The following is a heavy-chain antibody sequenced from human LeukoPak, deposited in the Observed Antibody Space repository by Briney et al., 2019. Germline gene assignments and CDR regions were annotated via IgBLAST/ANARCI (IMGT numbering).Heavy chain of an antibody. V-gene: IGHV3-30-3*01. CDR2: ISYDSSNY. CDR1: GFTLNTFA. Sequence: PGGSLRLSCAASGFTLNTFAMHWVRQAPGRGLEWVAVISYDSSNYYYADSVKGRFTISRDNSRNSLYLQMNSLRVEDTAIYYCARDLGYGDYEHDAFDIWGQGTMVTVSS. CDR3: ARDLGYGDYEHDAFDI. J-gene: IGHJ3*02. D-gene: IGHD4-17*01.